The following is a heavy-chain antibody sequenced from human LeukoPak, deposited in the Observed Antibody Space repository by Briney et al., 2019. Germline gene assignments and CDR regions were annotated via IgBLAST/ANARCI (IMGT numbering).Heavy chain of an antibody. V-gene: IGHV4-4*09. J-gene: IGHJ6*03. CDR3: ARHARSSAGHGQGHYYYYMDV. Sequence: SETLSLTCTVSGGSISSYYWSWIRQPPGKGLEWIGYIYTSGSTNYNPSLKSRVTISVDTSKNQFSLKLSSVTAADTAVYYCARHARSSAGHGQGHYYYYMDVWGKGTTVTVSS. CDR1: GGSISSYY. CDR2: IYTSGST. D-gene: IGHD2-8*01.